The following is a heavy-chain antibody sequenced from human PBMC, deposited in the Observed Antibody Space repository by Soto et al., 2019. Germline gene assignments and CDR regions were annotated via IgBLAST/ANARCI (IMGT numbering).Heavy chain of an antibody. Sequence: QVQLQESGPGLVKPSQTLSLTCTVSGGSITSGSYYWSWVRQHSGKGLEWIGCIYYNGKTNYNPSLRSRVTMSVATSKNQFSLRLSSVTAADTAVYYCARDLSGRSDYWGQGTLVTVSS. CDR2: IYYNGKT. V-gene: IGHV4-31*03. J-gene: IGHJ4*02. CDR3: ARDLSGRSDY. CDR1: GGSITSGSYY. D-gene: IGHD1-26*01.